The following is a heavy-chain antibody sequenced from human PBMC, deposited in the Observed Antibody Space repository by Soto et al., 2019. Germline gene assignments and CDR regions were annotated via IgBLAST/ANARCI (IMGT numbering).Heavy chain of an antibody. Sequence: SETLSLTCTVSGGSINNYEYYWTWIRQPPGKGLEWVGHIYYSGRTNYNPSLNSRLTISLDTSENQFSLKLTSVSAADTAVYYCARDLSNSPDYFDSWGQGTLVTVSS. J-gene: IGHJ4*02. V-gene: IGHV4-30-4*01. D-gene: IGHD6-6*01. CDR2: IYYSGRT. CDR3: ARDLSNSPDYFDS. CDR1: GGSINNYEYY.